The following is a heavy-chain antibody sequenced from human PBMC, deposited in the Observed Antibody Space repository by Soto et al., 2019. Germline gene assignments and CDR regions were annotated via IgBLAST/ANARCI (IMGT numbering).Heavy chain of an antibody. J-gene: IGHJ6*02. V-gene: IGHV1-46*01. D-gene: IGHD3-3*01. CDR1: GYSFTRNY. Sequence: ASVKVSCKASGYSFTRNYMHWVRQAPGQGLEWMGIINPSGGSTNYAQKFQGRVTMTRDTSTSTVYMELSSLRSEDTAVYYCARSHPYYDFWSGSQYGGMDVWGQGTTVTVS. CDR2: INPSGGST. CDR3: ARSHPYYDFWSGSQYGGMDV.